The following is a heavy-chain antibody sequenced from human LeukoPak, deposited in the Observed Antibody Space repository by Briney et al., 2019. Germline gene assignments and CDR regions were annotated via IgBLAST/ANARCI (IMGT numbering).Heavy chain of an antibody. CDR3: AKNTNWGSVDGAFDI. J-gene: IGHJ3*02. V-gene: IGHV1-18*01. CDR2: ISAYNGNT. D-gene: IGHD7-27*01. CDR1: GYTFTSYG. Sequence: ASVKVSCKASGYTFTSYGISWVRQAPGQGLEWMGWISAYNGNTNYAQKLQGRVTMTTDTSTSTAYMELRSLRSDDTAVYYCAKNTNWGSVDGAFDIWGQGTMVTVSS.